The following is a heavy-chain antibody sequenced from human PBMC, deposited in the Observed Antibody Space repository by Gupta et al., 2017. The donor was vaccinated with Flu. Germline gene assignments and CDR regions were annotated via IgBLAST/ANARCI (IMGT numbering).Heavy chain of an antibody. J-gene: IGHJ6*02. Sequence: EVQLVESGGGLVPPGGSLRLSCAASGFTFNANWMHWVRQGPGKGLVWVSGINHDGTSAYYADSVKGRFTISRYNAKNTLYLEMNSLGVEDTAFYYCSRGGGSGEPYYHFGMDVWGPGNTVTVSS. D-gene: IGHD6-19*01. V-gene: IGHV3-74*01. CDR3: SRGGGSGEPYYHFGMDV. CDR1: GFTFNANW. CDR2: INHDGTSA.